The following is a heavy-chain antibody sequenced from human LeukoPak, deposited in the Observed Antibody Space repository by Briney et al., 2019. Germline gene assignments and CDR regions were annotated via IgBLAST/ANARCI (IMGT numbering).Heavy chain of an antibody. V-gene: IGHV4-59*11. J-gene: IGHJ4*02. Sequence: SETLSLTCNISGDSISSHYWSWIRQPPGQGLEWIGYLNNSGSTTYNPSLKSRVTISVDTFKKQFSLKLTSVTSAHTALYYCAGTQWARNLPYYFDCWGEGNQVTV. D-gene: IGHD1-26*01. CDR1: GDSISSHY. CDR3: AGTQWARNLPYYFDC. CDR2: LNNSGST.